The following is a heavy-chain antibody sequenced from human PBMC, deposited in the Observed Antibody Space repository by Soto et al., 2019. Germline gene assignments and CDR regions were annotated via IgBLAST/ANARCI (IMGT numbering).Heavy chain of an antibody. Sequence: PGGSLRLSCAASGFTFSTYGMYWVRQAPGKWLEWVSYINPSGKPIFYADSVKGRFTISRDNAKNSLYLQMSSLRAEDSAVYYCARRASRWGQGXMVTV. CDR1: GFTFSTYG. J-gene: IGHJ3*01. CDR2: INPSGKPI. CDR3: ARRASR. V-gene: IGHV3-48*03. D-gene: IGHD1-26*01.